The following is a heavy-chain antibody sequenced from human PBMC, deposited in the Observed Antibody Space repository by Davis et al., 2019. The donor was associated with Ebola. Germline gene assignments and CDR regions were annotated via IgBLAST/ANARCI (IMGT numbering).Heavy chain of an antibody. V-gene: IGHV4-39*01. CDR3: AGHDYGDYSIDY. CDR1: GGSVSSSSYY. D-gene: IGHD4-17*01. J-gene: IGHJ4*02. Sequence: PSETLSLTCTVSGGSVSSSSYYWGLIRQPPGKGLEWIGTIYYSGRTYYNPSLKSRLTISVDTSKNQFSLKLSSVTAADTAVYYCAGHDYGDYSIDYWGQGTLVTVSS. CDR2: IYYSGRT.